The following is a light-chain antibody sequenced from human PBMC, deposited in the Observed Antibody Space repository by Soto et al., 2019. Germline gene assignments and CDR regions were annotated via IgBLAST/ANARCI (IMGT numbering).Light chain of an antibody. J-gene: IGLJ2*01. Sequence: QSALTQPASVSGSPGQSISISCTGTSSDVGGYNCVSWYQQHPGRAPKLMIYEVRSRPSGVSNRFSGSKSGNTASLTISGLQAEDEADYYCSSCTSISTLVFGGGTKGTVL. CDR2: EVR. CDR3: SSCTSISTLV. V-gene: IGLV2-14*03. CDR1: SSDVGGYNC.